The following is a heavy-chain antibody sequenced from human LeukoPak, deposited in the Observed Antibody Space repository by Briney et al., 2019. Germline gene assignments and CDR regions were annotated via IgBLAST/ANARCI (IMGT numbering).Heavy chain of an antibody. CDR2: ISYDGSNK. V-gene: IGHV3-30*18. Sequence: GGSLRLSCAASGFTFSTYGMYWVRQAPGKGLEWVAVISYDGSNKYYADSVKGRFTISRDNSKNTLSLQMNSLRSEDTAVYYCAKGWDTKSTSRSPFDYWGQGTLVTVSS. CDR1: GFTFSTYG. CDR3: AKGWDTKSTSRSPFDY. D-gene: IGHD1-26*01. J-gene: IGHJ4*02.